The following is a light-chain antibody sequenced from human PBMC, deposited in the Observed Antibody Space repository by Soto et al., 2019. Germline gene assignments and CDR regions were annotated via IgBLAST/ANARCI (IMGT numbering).Light chain of an antibody. Sequence: QSVLTQPPSVSGAPGQRVTISCTGSSSNIGAGYEVHWSQQLPGTAPKLLIYGNTNRPSGVPDRFSGSKSDTSASLAITGLQPEDEADYHCQSYDSSLSVLYVFGTGTKVT. V-gene: IGLV1-40*01. CDR2: GNT. CDR3: QSYDSSLSVLYV. CDR1: SSNIGAGYE. J-gene: IGLJ1*01.